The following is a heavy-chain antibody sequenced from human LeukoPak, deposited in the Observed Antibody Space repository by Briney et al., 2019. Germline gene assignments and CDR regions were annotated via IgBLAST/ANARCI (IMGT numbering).Heavy chain of an antibody. CDR2: IYYSGST. Sequence: SETLSLTCTVSGGSISSYYWSWIRQPPGKGLEWIGYIYYSGSTNYNPSLKSRVTISVDTSKNQFSLKLSSVTAADTAVYYCARSRDYGGNRNYFDYWGQGTLVTVSS. CDR1: GGSISSYY. D-gene: IGHD4-23*01. J-gene: IGHJ4*02. CDR3: ARSRDYGGNRNYFDY. V-gene: IGHV4-59*01.